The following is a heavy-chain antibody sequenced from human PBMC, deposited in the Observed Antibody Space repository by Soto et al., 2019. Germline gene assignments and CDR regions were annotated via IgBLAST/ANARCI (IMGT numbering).Heavy chain of an antibody. CDR2: IRGSLGST. CDR3: ARDRGSGWYSDFDY. Sequence: GGSLSLSCAASGFTFSTYAMTWVRQAPGKGLEWVSDIRGSLGSTYYADSVKGRFTITRDNSKNTLYLQMNSLSAEDTAVYYCARDRGSGWYSDFDYWGPGTLVTVSS. D-gene: IGHD6-19*01. V-gene: IGHV3-23*01. CDR1: GFTFSTYA. J-gene: IGHJ4*02.